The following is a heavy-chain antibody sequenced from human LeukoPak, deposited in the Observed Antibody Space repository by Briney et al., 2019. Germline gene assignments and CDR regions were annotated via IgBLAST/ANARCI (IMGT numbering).Heavy chain of an antibody. CDR2: VYYSGST. D-gene: IGHD4-23*01. CDR3: ARHRDDYGGPLGY. J-gene: IGHJ4*02. CDR1: GGSISSSSYY. Sequence: SETLSLTCTVSGGSISSSSYYWGWIRQPPGKGLEWIGSVYYSGSTYYNPSLKSRVTISVDTSKNQFSLKLSSVTAADTAVYYCARHRDDYGGPLGYWGQGTLVTVSS. V-gene: IGHV4-39*01.